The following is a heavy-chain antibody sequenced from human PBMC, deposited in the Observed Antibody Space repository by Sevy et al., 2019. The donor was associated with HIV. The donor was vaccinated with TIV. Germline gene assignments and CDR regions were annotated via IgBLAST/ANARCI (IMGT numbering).Heavy chain of an antibody. Sequence: SETLSLTCAVSGESISTNNWWSRVRQTPDKGLEWIREIYHSGPTNYNSSLEGRVSMSVDKSRDQFYMNLTSVTAADTAIYFCASRISARRATYFDNSGQGIVVTVSS. CDR3: ASRISARRATYFDN. J-gene: IGHJ4*02. CDR1: GESISTNNW. D-gene: IGHD6-6*01. V-gene: IGHV4-4*02. CDR2: IYHSGPT.